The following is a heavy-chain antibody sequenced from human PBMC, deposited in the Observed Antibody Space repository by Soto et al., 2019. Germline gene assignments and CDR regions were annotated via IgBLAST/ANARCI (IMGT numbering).Heavy chain of an antibody. D-gene: IGHD3-3*01. V-gene: IGHV3-48*02. CDR2: ITNGGTTI. J-gene: IGHJ4*02. CDR3: ATPVVRFLEWTTDY. CDR1: GFTFSSYS. Sequence: GGSLRLSCAASGFTFSSYSMNWVRQAPGKGLEWISYITNGGTTIYYADSVKGRFTISRDNAKNSLYPHMNTLRDDDTAVYYCATPVVRFLEWTTDYWGQGTLVTVSS.